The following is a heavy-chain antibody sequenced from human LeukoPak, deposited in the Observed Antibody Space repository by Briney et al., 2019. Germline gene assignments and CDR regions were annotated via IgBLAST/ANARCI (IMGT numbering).Heavy chain of an antibody. J-gene: IGHJ6*03. D-gene: IGHD3-10*01. V-gene: IGHV4-34*01. CDR2: INHSGST. CDR1: GGSFSGYY. CDR3: ARVEEGYGSGRRENYYYYYMDV. Sequence: SETLSLTCAVYGGSFSGYYWSWIRQPPGKGLEWIGEINHSGSTNYNPSLKSRVTISVDTSKNQFSLKLSSVTAADTAVYYCARVEEGYGSGRRENYYYYYMDVWGKGTTATISS.